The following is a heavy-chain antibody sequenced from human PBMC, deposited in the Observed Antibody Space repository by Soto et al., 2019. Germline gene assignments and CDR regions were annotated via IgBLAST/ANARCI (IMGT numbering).Heavy chain of an antibody. V-gene: IGHV1-3*01. CDR2: INAGNGNT. Sequence: ASVKVSCKASGYTFTSYAMHWVRQAPGQRLEWMGWINAGNGNTKYSQKFQGRVTITRDTSASTAYMELSSLRSEDTAVYYCARTSPTYYYDSIRFDPWGQGTLVTGSS. CDR1: GYTFTSYA. D-gene: IGHD3-22*01. J-gene: IGHJ5*02. CDR3: ARTSPTYYYDSIRFDP.